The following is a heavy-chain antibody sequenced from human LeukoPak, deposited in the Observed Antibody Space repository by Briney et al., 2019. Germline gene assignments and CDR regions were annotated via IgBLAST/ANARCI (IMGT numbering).Heavy chain of an antibody. CDR3: ARVPAAFDY. Sequence: GSSVKVSCKASGGTFSSYAISWVRQAPGQGLEWMGWISAYNGNTNYAQKLQGRVTMTTDTSTSTAYMELRSLRSDDTAVYYCARVPAAFDYWGQGTLSPSPQ. CDR2: ISAYNGNT. CDR1: GGTFSSYA. J-gene: IGHJ4*02. D-gene: IGHD2-2*01. V-gene: IGHV1-18*01.